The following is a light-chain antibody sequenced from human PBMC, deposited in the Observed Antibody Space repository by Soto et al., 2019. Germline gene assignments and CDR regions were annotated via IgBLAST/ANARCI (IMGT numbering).Light chain of an antibody. Sequence: EIVLTQSPASLSLSPGEGATLSCRASQSVSDYLAWYHQKPGQAPRLLIYDTYKRVTGIPSRFIGSGSGTGFTLTISSLVPEDVVLYFCQQRSNRFPITFGLGTRLEIK. CDR3: QQRSNRFPIT. CDR1: QSVSDY. V-gene: IGKV3-11*01. CDR2: DTY. J-gene: IGKJ5*01.